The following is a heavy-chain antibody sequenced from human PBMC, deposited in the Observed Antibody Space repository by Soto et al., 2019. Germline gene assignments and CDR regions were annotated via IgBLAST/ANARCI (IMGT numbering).Heavy chain of an antibody. CDR1: GGTFRSYV. J-gene: IGHJ4*02. CDR3: ARIGTLDWVVDY. D-gene: IGHD3-9*01. V-gene: IGHV1-69*12. CDR2: ISPMNGTT. Sequence: QVQLVQSGAEVKKPGSSVKVSCKASGGTFRSYVTSWVRQAPGQGLEWLGGISPMNGTTYYAQTFQGRVTISADESTSTAFMELSSLRSEDTAVYYCARIGTLDWVVDYWGQGTLVTVSS.